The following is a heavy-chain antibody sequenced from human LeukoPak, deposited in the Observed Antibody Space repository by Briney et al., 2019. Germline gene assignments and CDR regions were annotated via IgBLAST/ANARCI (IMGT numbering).Heavy chain of an antibody. J-gene: IGHJ4*02. D-gene: IGHD2-2*01. CDR1: GFAFNNYA. Sequence: GGSLRLSCRTSGFAFNNYAMNWVRQPPGKGLEWVSGISGFNTYYANSVNGRFTISRDKSNNVMYLQMNRLRGEDRAVYYCEKDVCTSPRCLLYSASWGQGALVTVSS. CDR2: ISGFNT. V-gene: IGHV3-23*01. CDR3: EKDVCTSPRCLLYSAS.